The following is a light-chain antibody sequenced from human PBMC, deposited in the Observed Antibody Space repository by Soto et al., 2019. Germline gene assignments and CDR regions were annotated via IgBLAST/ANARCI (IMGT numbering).Light chain of an antibody. CDR3: QVWDSSSDHHVV. V-gene: IGLV3-21*04. Sequence: SYELTQPPSVSVAPGKTARITCGGNNIGSKSVHWYQQKPGQAPVLVIYYDSDRPSGIPERFSGSNSGNTAILTISRVEAGDEADYYCQVWDSSSDHHVVFGGGTKVTVL. CDR2: YDS. J-gene: IGLJ2*01. CDR1: NIGSKS.